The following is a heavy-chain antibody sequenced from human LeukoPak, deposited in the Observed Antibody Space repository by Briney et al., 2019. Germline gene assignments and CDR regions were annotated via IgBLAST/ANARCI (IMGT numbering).Heavy chain of an antibody. CDR2: IRYDGSNK. Sequence: GGSLRLSCAASGFTFSSYAMNWVRQAPGKGLEWGAFIRYDGSNKYYADSVRGRFTISRDNSKNTLYLQMNSLRAEDTAVYYCAIDLWFGELPSGDVWGKGTTVTISS. CDR3: AIDLWFGELPSGDV. D-gene: IGHD3-10*01. J-gene: IGHJ6*04. V-gene: IGHV3-30*02. CDR1: GFTFSSYA.